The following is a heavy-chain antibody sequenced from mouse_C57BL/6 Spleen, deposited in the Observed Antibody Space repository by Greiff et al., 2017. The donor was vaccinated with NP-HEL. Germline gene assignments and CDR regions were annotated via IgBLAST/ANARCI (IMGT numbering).Heavy chain of an antibody. J-gene: IGHJ3*01. Sequence: DVKLQESGPELVKPGASVKMSCKASGYTFTDYNMHWVKQSHGKSLEWIGYINPNNGGTSYNQKFKGKATLTVNKSSSTAYMELRSLTSEDSAVYYCAREGYYGDGYWGQGTLVTVSA. CDR1: GYTFTDYN. D-gene: IGHD1-1*01. CDR2: INPNNGGT. V-gene: IGHV1-22*01. CDR3: AREGYYGDGY.